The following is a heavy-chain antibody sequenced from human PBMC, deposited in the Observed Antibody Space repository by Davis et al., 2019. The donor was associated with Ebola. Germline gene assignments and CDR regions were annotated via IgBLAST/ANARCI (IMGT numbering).Heavy chain of an antibody. CDR2: IIPILGIA. CDR1: GGTFSSYA. CDR3: ARGRRDCSSTSCYWECDY. J-gene: IGHJ4*02. Sequence: SVKVSCKASGGTFSSYAISWVRQAPGQGLEWMGRIIPILGIANYAQKFQGRVTITADKSTSTAYMELSSLRSEDTAVYYCARGRRDCSSTSCYWECDYWGQGTLVTGSS. V-gene: IGHV1-69*04. D-gene: IGHD2-2*01.